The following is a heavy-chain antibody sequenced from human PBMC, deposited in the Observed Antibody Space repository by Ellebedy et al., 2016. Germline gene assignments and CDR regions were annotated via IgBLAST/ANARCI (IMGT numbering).Heavy chain of an antibody. CDR1: GFTFGDYA. D-gene: IGHD4-23*01. CDR3: TRGSPYYGGNLYYFDY. V-gene: IGHV3-49*03. CDR2: IRSKAYGGTT. Sequence: GGSLRLSXTASGFTFGDYAMSWFRQAPGKGLEWVGFIRSKAYGGTTEYAASVKGRFTISRDDSKSIAYLQMNSLKTEDTAVYYCTRGSPYYGGNLYYFDYWGQGTLVTVSS. J-gene: IGHJ4*02.